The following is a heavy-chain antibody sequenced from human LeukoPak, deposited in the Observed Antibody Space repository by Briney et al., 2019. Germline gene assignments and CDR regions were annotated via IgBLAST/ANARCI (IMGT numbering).Heavy chain of an antibody. CDR2: IYYSGST. D-gene: IGHD3-16*02. J-gene: IGHJ4*02. Sequence: SETLSLTCTVSGGSISSSSYYWGWIRQPPGKGLEWIGSIYYSGSTYYNPPLKSRVTISVDTSKNQFSLKLSSVTAADTAVYYCARLKYVWGSYRPTHFDYWGQGTLVTVSS. V-gene: IGHV4-39*01. CDR3: ARLKYVWGSYRPTHFDY. CDR1: GGSISSSSYY.